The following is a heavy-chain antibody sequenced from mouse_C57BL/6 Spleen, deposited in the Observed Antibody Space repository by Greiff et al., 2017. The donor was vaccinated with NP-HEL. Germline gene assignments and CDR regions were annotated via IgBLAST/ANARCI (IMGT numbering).Heavy chain of an antibody. D-gene: IGHD2-4*01. V-gene: IGHV5-4*01. Sequence: EVQLQESGGGLVKPGGSLKLSCAASGFTFSSYAMSWVRQTPEKRLEWVATISDGGSYTYYPDNVKGRFTISRDNAKNNLYLQMSHLKSEDTAMYYCARYDYDERAFDYWGQGTTLTVSS. CDR3: ARYDYDERAFDY. CDR2: ISDGGSYT. J-gene: IGHJ2*01. CDR1: GFTFSSYA.